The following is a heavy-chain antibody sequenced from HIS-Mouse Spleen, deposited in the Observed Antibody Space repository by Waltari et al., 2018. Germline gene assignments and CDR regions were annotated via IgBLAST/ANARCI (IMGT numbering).Heavy chain of an antibody. CDR3: ARAPNIITMIDY. Sequence: QVQLVESGGGVVQPGRSLRLSCAASGFTFSSYAMHWVRQAPGKGLGWVEVISYDGSNKYYADSVKGRFTISRDNSKNTLYLQMNSLRAEDTAVYYCARAPNIITMIDYWGQGTLVTVSS. CDR1: GFTFSSYA. J-gene: IGHJ4*02. CDR2: ISYDGSNK. V-gene: IGHV3-30*04. D-gene: IGHD3-22*01.